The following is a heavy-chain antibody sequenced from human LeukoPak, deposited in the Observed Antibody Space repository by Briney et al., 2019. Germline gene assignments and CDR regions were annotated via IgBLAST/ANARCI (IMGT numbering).Heavy chain of an antibody. J-gene: IGHJ4*02. Sequence: ASVKVSCKASEYTFTDYYTHWVRQAPGQGLEWVGWINPNNGSTSYAQRFQGRVTMTRDTSISTAYMELIRLTSDDTAIYYCARGPGGCYYHLDCWGQGTLVTVSS. D-gene: IGHD3-22*01. CDR3: ARGPGGCYYHLDC. CDR1: EYTFTDYY. V-gene: IGHV1-2*02. CDR2: INPNNGST.